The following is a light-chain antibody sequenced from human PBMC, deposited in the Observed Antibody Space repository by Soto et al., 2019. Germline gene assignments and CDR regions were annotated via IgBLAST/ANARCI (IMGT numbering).Light chain of an antibody. V-gene: IGKV3D-15*01. CDR1: RSVSSN. CDR3: QQYNDWPLA. CDR2: GAS. Sequence: EIVMTQSPATLSVSPGERATLSCRASRSVSSNLAWYQQKPGQAPRLLIYGASTRATGIPARFSGGGSGTEFTLTISSLQSEDFAVYYCQQYNDWPLAFGQGTKVEIK. J-gene: IGKJ1*01.